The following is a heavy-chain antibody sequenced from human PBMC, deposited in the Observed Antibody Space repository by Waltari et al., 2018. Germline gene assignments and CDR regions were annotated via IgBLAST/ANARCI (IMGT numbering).Heavy chain of an antibody. J-gene: IGHJ3*02. D-gene: IGHD3-22*01. Sequence: QVQLQESGPGLVKPSQTLSLTCTFSGGSISSGGYYWSWLRQHPGKGLEWIGYIYYSGSTYYNPSLKSRVTISVDTSKNQFSLKLSSVTAADTAVYYCARKGYYDSSDVDAFDIWGQGTMVTVSS. V-gene: IGHV4-31*03. CDR2: IYYSGST. CDR3: ARKGYYDSSDVDAFDI. CDR1: GGSISSGGYY.